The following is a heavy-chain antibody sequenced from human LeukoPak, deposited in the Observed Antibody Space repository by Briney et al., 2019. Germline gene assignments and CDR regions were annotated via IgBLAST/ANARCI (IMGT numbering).Heavy chain of an antibody. Sequence: SETLSLTCTVSGGSISSYYWSWIWQPPGKGLEWIGYIYYSGSTNYNPSLKSRVTISVDTSKNQFSLKLSSVTAADTAVYYCARGRRYSSSSGGNWFDPWGQGTLVTVSS. CDR1: GGSISSYY. V-gene: IGHV4-59*12. CDR3: ARGRRYSSSSGGNWFDP. J-gene: IGHJ5*02. CDR2: IYYSGST. D-gene: IGHD6-6*01.